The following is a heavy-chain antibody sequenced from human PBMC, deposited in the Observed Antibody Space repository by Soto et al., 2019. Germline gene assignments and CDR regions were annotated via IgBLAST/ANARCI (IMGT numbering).Heavy chain of an antibody. CDR3: AREDILGTRSFDY. CDR2: ISSNSITI. J-gene: IGHJ4*02. V-gene: IGHV3-48*02. Sequence: PGGSLRLSCAASGFPFSKYSMNWVRQAPGKGLEWVSYISSNSITIYDADSVRGRFTISRDNAKNSLYLQMNSLRDEDTAVYYCAREDILGTRSFDYWGQGTLVTVSS. D-gene: IGHD1-26*01. CDR1: GFPFSKYS.